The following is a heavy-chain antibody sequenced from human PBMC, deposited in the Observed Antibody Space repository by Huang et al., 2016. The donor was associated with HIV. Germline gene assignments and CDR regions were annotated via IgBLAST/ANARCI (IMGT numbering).Heavy chain of an antibody. Sequence: VQLVESGGGFVKPGGSLRLSCSASKFTFTNARLSWVRQAPGKGLEGVCRFKSKTDGETKDDGAPVKGRFTISTDDSKTTMYRQMSSLKTEDTAVYYCTTDFYDGLPYYFDLWGRGTLVTVSS. CDR3: TTDFYDGLPYYFDL. V-gene: IGHV3-15*01. D-gene: IGHD3-10*01. J-gene: IGHJ2*01. CDR2: FKSKTDGETK. CDR1: KFTFTNAR.